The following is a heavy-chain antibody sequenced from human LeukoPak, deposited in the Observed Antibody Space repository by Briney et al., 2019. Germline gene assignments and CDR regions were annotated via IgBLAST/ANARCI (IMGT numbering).Heavy chain of an antibody. V-gene: IGHV5-51*01. J-gene: IGHJ4*02. D-gene: IGHD1-1*01. CDR1: GYSFSNYW. Sequence: GESLKISCKGSGYSFSNYWIGWVRQMPGKGLECMGVIYPGDSDTRYSPSFQGQVTISADKSITTAYLQWSSLKASDTAMYYCARKYGTTGATDYWGQGTLVTVSS. CDR2: IYPGDSDT. CDR3: ARKYGTTGATDY.